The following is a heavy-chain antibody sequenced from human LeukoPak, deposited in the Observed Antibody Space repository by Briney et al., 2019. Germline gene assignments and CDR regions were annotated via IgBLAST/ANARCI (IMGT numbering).Heavy chain of an antibody. V-gene: IGHV1-18*01. Sequence: ASVKVSCKASGYTFTSYGISWVRQAPGQGLEWMGWISAYNGNTNYAQKLQGRVTMTTDTSTSTAYMELRSLRSDDTAVYYCARGRKVGATLWRTDYWGQGTLVTVSS. J-gene: IGHJ4*02. CDR1: GYTFTSYG. D-gene: IGHD1-26*01. CDR3: ARGRKVGATLWRTDY. CDR2: ISAYNGNT.